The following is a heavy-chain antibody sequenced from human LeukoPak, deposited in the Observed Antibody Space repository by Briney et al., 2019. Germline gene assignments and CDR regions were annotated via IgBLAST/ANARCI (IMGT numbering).Heavy chain of an antibody. CDR2: IYWNDDK. Sequence: ESGPTLVKPTQTLTLTCTFSGFSLSTSGVGVGWIRQPPGEALEWLALIYWNDDKRYSPSLKSRLTITKDTSKNQVVLTMTNMDPVDTATYYCAHTLPTVTIDYWGQGTLVTVSS. CDR3: AHTLPTVTIDY. J-gene: IGHJ4*02. V-gene: IGHV2-5*01. CDR1: GFSLSTSGVG. D-gene: IGHD4-17*01.